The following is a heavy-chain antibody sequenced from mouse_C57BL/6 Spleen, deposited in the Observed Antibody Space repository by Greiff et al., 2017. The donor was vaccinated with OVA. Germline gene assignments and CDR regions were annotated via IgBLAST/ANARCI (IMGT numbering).Heavy chain of an antibody. CDR3: ARYRGSSSPWFAY. J-gene: IGHJ3*01. CDR1: GYTFTDYY. D-gene: IGHD1-1*01. Sequence: VQLQQSGPELVKPGASVKISCKASGYTFTDYYMNWVKQSHGKSLEWIGDINPNNGGTSYNQKFKGKATLTVDKSSSTAYMELRSLTSEDSAVYYCARYRGSSSPWFAYWGQGTLVTVSA. CDR2: INPNNGGT. V-gene: IGHV1-26*01.